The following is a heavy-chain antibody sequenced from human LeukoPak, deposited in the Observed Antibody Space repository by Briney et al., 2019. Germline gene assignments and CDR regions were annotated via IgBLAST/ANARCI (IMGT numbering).Heavy chain of an antibody. D-gene: IGHD3-16*01. Sequence: TGGSLRLSCAASGFTFSSYWMSWVRQAPGKGLEWVANIKQDGREKYYVDSVKGRFTISRDNAKNSLYLQMNSLRAEDTAVYYCARVPMAMGGLVDYWGQRTLVTVSS. CDR2: IKQDGREK. CDR1: GFTFSSYW. CDR3: ARVPMAMGGLVDY. V-gene: IGHV3-7*01. J-gene: IGHJ4*02.